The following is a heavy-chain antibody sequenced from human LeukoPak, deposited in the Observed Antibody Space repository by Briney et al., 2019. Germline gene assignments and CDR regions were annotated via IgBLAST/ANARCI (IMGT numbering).Heavy chain of an antibody. J-gene: IGHJ4*02. V-gene: IGHV4-38-2*01. CDR1: GFTFSDHY. CDR2: IYSSGST. CDR3: AGLIVGATTKDY. Sequence: GSLRLSCAASGFTFSDHYMDWVRQAPGKGLEWIGNIYSSGSTHYNPSLKSRVTISVDTSKNHFSLKLSSVTATDTAVYYCAGLIVGATTKDYGGQGTLVTVSS. D-gene: IGHD1-26*01.